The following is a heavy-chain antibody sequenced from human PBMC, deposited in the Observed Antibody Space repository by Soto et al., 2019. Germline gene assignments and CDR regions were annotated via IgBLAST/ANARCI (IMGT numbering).Heavy chain of an antibody. J-gene: IGHJ6*02. Sequence: ASVKVSCKASGYTFTGYYMHWVRQAPGQGLEWMGWINPNSGGTNYAQQFQGWVTMTRDTSISTAYMELSRLRSDDTAVYYCARDPYCTSTSCYEGGMDVWAKGPRSPSP. D-gene: IGHD2-2*01. CDR1: GYTFTGYY. CDR2: INPNSGGT. V-gene: IGHV1-2*04. CDR3: ARDPYCTSTSCYEGGMDV.